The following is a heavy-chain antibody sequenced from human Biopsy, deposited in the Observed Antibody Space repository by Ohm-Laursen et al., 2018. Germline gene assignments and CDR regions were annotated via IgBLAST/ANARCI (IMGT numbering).Heavy chain of an antibody. D-gene: IGHD7-27*01. V-gene: IGHV4-59*01. CDR3: ARLTGDPSY. Sequence: TLSLTCTVSGGSIKSYYWNWIRQSPGKGLELIGFIYYTGHTNYNPSLKSRATISVDTSKNQFSLKVISMTAADTAVYYCARLTGDPSYWGQGILVTVSS. CDR2: IYYTGHT. CDR1: GGSIKSYY. J-gene: IGHJ4*02.